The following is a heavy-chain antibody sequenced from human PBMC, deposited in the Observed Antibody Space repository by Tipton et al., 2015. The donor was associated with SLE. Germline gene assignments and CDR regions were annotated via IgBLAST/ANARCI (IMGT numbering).Heavy chain of an antibody. CDR3: ARDGGAAAESYNYYMDV. D-gene: IGHD6-13*01. V-gene: IGHV4-59*01. J-gene: IGHJ6*03. CDR1: GASFTGDY. Sequence: THTVSGASFTGDYWSWIRQPPGKGLEWIGYIYFSGSTNYNPSLRSRVTMSIDTSNNQFSLKLSSVTAADTAVYFCARDGGAAAESYNYYMDVWGRGTTVTVSS. CDR2: IYFSGST.